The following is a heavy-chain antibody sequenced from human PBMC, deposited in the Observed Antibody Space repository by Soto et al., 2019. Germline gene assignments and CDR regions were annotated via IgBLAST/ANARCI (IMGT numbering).Heavy chain of an antibody. Sequence: PSETLSLTSTVSGCTIIGTHWWSWVRRPPGKGLEFIGETHHSRGTNYNPSLRSRVTMSLDKSKNQLSLILYSVTAADTGVYYCARYSAASGTYYFDYWGQGTLVTVSS. D-gene: IGHD6-13*01. V-gene: IGHV4-4*02. CDR3: ARYSAASGTYYFDY. CDR2: THHSRGT. J-gene: IGHJ4*01. CDR1: GCTIIGTHW.